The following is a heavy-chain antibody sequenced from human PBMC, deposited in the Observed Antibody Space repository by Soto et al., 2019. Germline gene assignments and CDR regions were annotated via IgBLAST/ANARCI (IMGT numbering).Heavy chain of an antibody. D-gene: IGHD2-2*01. J-gene: IGHJ6*03. CDR1: GFTFSSYW. CDR2: IKQAGSEK. Sequence: EVQLVESGGGLVQPGGSLRLSCAASGFTFSSYWMSWVRQAPGKGLEWVANIKQAGSEKYYVDSVKGRFTISRDNAKNSLYLQMNSLRAEDTAVYYCARDEGDCSSTSCYDPYYYYYMDVWGKGTTVTVSS. V-gene: IGHV3-7*01. CDR3: ARDEGDCSSTSCYDPYYYYYMDV.